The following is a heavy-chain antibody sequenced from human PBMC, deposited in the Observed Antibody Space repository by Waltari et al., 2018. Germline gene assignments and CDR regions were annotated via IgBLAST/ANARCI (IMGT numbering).Heavy chain of an antibody. Sequence: QVQLQQWGAGLLKPSETLSLTCAVYGGSFSGSYWSWIRQPPGKGLEWIGEINHSGSTNYNPSLKSRVTISVDTSKNQFSLKLSSVTAADTAVYYCARGRYGSSWYRAHNWFDPWGQGTLVTVSS. D-gene: IGHD6-13*01. CDR3: ARGRYGSSWYRAHNWFDP. CDR1: GGSFSGSY. J-gene: IGHJ5*02. CDR2: INHSGST. V-gene: IGHV4-34*01.